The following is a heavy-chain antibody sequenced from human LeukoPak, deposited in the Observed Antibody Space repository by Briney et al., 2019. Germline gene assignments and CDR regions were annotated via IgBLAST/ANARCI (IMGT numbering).Heavy chain of an antibody. J-gene: IGHJ6*03. V-gene: IGHV1-18*01. CDR1: GYTFTSYG. Sequence: ASVTVSCKASGYTFTSYGISWVRQAPGQGLEWMGWISAYNGNTNYAQKLQGRVTMTTDTSTSTAYMELRSLRSDDTTVYYCARDLNNFYYMDVWGKGTTVIVSS. CDR3: ARDLNNFYYMDV. D-gene: IGHD2/OR15-2a*01. CDR2: ISAYNGNT.